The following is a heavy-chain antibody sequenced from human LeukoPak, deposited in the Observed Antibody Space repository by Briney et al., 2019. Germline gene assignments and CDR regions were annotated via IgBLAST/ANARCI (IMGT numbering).Heavy chain of an antibody. V-gene: IGHV3-23*01. Sequence: PGGSLRLSCAASGFTFSAYAMNWVRQAPGKGLQWISTISGSGTSTYYADSVKGRFSISRDNSKNTLYLQMNSLRAEDTAVYYCAREVGYSSGWYLDYWGQGTLATVSS. CDR2: ISGSGTST. CDR3: AREVGYSSGWYLDY. CDR1: GFTFSAYA. D-gene: IGHD6-19*01. J-gene: IGHJ4*02.